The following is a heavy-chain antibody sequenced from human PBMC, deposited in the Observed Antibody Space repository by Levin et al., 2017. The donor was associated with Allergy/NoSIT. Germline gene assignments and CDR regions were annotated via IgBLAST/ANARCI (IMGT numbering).Heavy chain of an antibody. J-gene: IGHJ4*02. CDR3: ARDQWSGVGGYDVKKGFDF. V-gene: IGHV3-21*01. CDR1: GFPFSSYD. CDR2: ISNSGNYI. D-gene: IGHD5-12*01. Sequence: GGSLRLSCAASGFPFSSYDMNWVRQAPGKGLEWVSSISNSGNYIYYADSVKGRFTISRDNAKNSLYLQMNNLKAEDTAVDYCARDQWSGVGGYDVKKGFDFWGQGTLVTVAS.